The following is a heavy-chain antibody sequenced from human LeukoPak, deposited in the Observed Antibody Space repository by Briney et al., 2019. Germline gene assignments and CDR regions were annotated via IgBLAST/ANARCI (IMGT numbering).Heavy chain of an antibody. CDR1: GFSFSTYA. CDR3: ATYRQVLLPFES. CDR2: IFPSGGEI. V-gene: IGHV3-23*01. D-gene: IGHD2-8*02. J-gene: IGHJ4*02. Sequence: GGSLRLSCATSGFSFSTYAMSWVRQPPGKGLEWVSSIFPSGGEIHYADSVRGRFTISRDNSKSTLSLQMNSLRAEDTAIYYCATYRQVLLPFESWGQGTLVTVSS.